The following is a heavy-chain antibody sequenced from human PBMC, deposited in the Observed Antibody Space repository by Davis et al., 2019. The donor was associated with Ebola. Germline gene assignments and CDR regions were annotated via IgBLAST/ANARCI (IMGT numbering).Heavy chain of an antibody. Sequence: GESLKISCAASGFTFSSYDMHWVRQVPGKGLEWVSGIGTSGDPYYSGSVKGRFTISRQNARNSLDLQVDSLRPGDTAVYYCARGAYGSGGYLPDYYYGMDIWGQGTTVTVSS. J-gene: IGHJ6*02. CDR2: IGTSGDP. D-gene: IGHD3-10*01. CDR1: GFTFSSYD. V-gene: IGHV3-13*05. CDR3: ARGAYGSGGYLPDYYYGMDI.